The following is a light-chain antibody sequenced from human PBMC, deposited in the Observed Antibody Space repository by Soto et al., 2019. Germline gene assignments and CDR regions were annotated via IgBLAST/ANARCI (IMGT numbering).Light chain of an antibody. CDR3: CSYAGSSV. V-gene: IGLV2-23*01. J-gene: IGLJ1*01. Sequence: QSALTQPASVSGSPGQSITISCTGTSSDVGSYNLVSWYQQHPGKAPKLTIYEGSKRPSGVSNRFSGSKSGNTASLTISGLQAEDEADYYCCSYAGSSVFGTETKVTVL. CDR1: SSDVGSYNL. CDR2: EGS.